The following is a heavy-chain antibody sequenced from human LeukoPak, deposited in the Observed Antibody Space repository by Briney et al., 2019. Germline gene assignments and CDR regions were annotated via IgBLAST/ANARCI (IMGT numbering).Heavy chain of an antibody. V-gene: IGHV3-23*01. CDR2: VIASGSYT. J-gene: IGHJ4*02. D-gene: IGHD2/OR15-2a*01. CDR1: GFTFSSYG. Sequence: GGSLRLSCAASGFTFSSYGMHWVRQAPGKGLEWLSTVIASGSYTYYAASVKGRFTISRDNSKNTLHLQMDSLRVEDTAVYFCARNTTDRPYDFWGQGTLVTVSS. CDR3: ARNTTDRPYDF.